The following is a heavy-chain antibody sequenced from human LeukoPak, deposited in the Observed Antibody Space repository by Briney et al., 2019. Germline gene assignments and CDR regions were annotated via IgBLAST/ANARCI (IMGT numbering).Heavy chain of an antibody. J-gene: IGHJ5*02. CDR2: INPNSGGT. Sequence: GASVKVSCKASGYTFTGYYMHWVRQAPGQGLEWMGWINPNSGGTNYAQKFQGRVTMTRDTSISTAYMELSRLRSDDTAVYYCARDAYDILTGPFDPWGQGTLVTVSS. D-gene: IGHD3-9*01. CDR1: GYTFTGYY. V-gene: IGHV1-2*02. CDR3: ARDAYDILTGPFDP.